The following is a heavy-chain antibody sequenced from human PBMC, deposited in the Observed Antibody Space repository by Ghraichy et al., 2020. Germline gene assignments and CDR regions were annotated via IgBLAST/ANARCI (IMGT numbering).Heavy chain of an antibody. D-gene: IGHD1-26*01. J-gene: IGHJ4*02. Sequence: SETLSLTCTVSGGSISSYYWSWIRQPPGKGLEWIGYIYYSGSTNYNPSLKSRVTISVDTSKNQFSLKLSSVTAADTAVYYCARDRVGATDYWGQGTLVTVSS. CDR1: GGSISSYY. CDR3: ARDRVGATDY. V-gene: IGHV4-59*01. CDR2: IYYSGST.